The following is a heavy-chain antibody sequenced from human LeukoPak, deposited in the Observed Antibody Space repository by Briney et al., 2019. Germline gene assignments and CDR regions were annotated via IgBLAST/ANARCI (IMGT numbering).Heavy chain of an antibody. V-gene: IGHV1-69*04. Sequence: ASVKVSCKDSGGTFSSYAISWVGQAPGQGLEWMGRITPIFGIANYAQKFQGRVTITADKSTSTAYMELSSLRSEDTAVYYCARVPTYYYDSSGYHYYGMDVWGQGTTVTVSS. CDR2: ITPIFGIA. CDR3: ARVPTYYYDSSGYHYYGMDV. J-gene: IGHJ6*02. CDR1: GGTFSSYA. D-gene: IGHD3-22*01.